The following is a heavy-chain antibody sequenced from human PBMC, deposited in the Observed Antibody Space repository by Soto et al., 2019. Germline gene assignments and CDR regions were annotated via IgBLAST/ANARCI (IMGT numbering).Heavy chain of an antibody. J-gene: IGHJ4*02. CDR3: APVRYLGELFSL. CDR1: GGSFSNYY. V-gene: IGHV4-34*01. D-gene: IGHD3-16*01. Sequence: LSLTCAVYGGSFSNYYWSWIRQPPGKGLEWIGEIHHGGSTNYNPSLKSRVTLSLDTSKNQFFLRLSSLTAADTAVYYCAPVRYLGELFSLRGKGTPVTGS. CDR2: IHHGGST.